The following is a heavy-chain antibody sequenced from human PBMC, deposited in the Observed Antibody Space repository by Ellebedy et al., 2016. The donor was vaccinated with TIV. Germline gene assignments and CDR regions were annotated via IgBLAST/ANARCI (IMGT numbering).Heavy chain of an antibody. CDR3: ARDGAVSGMGNPDF. J-gene: IGHJ4*02. CDR1: GFTFQDYG. CDR2: LNWHGGTR. D-gene: IGHD6-19*01. Sequence: GESLKISCAASGFTFQDYGMTWVRQAPGKGLEWVSSLNWHGGTRGYAESVKGRFTISRDNAKNSLYLEMNSLRVDDTALYYCARDGAVSGMGNPDFWGQGTLVTVSS. V-gene: IGHV3-20*04.